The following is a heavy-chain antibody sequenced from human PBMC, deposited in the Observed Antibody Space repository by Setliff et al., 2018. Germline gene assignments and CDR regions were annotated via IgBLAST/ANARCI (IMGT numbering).Heavy chain of an antibody. D-gene: IGHD6-19*01. Sequence: PGGSLRLSCAASGFTFSRYDMYWVRQAPGKGLKWVAVISYDGSNKYYADSVKGRFTISRDNSKNTLYLQMSSLRAEDTAVYYCARKVEQWLTPHFDYWGQGALVTVSS. CDR2: ISYDGSNK. CDR1: GFTFSRYD. CDR3: ARKVEQWLTPHFDY. V-gene: IGHV3-30*12. J-gene: IGHJ4*02.